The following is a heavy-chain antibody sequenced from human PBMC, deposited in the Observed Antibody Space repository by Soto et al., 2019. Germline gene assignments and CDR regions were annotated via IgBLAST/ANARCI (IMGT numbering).Heavy chain of an antibody. V-gene: IGHV4-34*01. J-gene: IGHJ3*02. CDR2: INHSGST. Sequence: SETLSLTCAVYGGSFSGYYWSWIRQPPGKGLEWIGEINHSGSTNYNPSLKSRVTISVDTSKNQFSLKLSSVTAADTAVYYCARVNGIAAAGTVAFDIWGQGTMVTVSS. CDR3: ARVNGIAAAGTVAFDI. CDR1: GGSFSGYY. D-gene: IGHD6-13*01.